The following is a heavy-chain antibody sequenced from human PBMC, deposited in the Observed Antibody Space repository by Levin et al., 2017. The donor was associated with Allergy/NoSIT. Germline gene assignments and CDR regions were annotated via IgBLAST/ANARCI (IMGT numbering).Heavy chain of an antibody. CDR3: ARLADPIYTPFYYYSVDV. J-gene: IGHJ6*02. Sequence: GESLKISCAASGFTFYDYGMTWVRQAPGKGLEWVSDINWNGDSSGYADSMKGRFTISRDNAKNSLYLQMNSLTAEDSALYYCARLADPIYTPFYYYSVDVWGQGTTVTVSS. D-gene: IGHD2-2*02. CDR2: INWNGDSS. CDR1: GFTFYDYG. V-gene: IGHV3-20*04.